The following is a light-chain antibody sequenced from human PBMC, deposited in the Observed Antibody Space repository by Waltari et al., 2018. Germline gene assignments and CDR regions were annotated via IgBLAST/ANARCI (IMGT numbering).Light chain of an antibody. V-gene: IGKV1-9*01. CDR2: AAS. J-gene: IGKJ1*01. CDR3: QQLNSYQWT. CDR1: QDISNY. Sequence: IPLTQSPSSLSASVGDRVTSTCRASQDISNYLAWYQQKPGKAPKLLIYAASTLQSGVPSRISGSGSGTDFTLTISSLQPEDFATYYCQQLNSYQWTFGQGTKVEIK.